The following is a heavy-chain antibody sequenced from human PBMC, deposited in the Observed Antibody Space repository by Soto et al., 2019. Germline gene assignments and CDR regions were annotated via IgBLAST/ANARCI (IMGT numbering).Heavy chain of an antibody. J-gene: IGHJ4*02. CDR2: ISYDGSNK. CDR3: ANPPHGRFDY. Sequence: GGSLRLSCAASGFTFSSYAMHWVRQAPGKGLEWVAVISYDGSNKYYADSVKGRFTISRDNSKNTLYLQMNSLRAEDTAVYYCANPPHGRFDYWGQGTLVTVSS. CDR1: GFTFSSYA. V-gene: IGHV3-30-3*01.